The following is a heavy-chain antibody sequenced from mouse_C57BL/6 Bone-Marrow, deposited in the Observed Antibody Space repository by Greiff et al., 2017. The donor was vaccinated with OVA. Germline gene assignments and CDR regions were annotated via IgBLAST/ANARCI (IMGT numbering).Heavy chain of an antibody. CDR1: GYTFTSYG. CDR2: IYPRSGNT. J-gene: IGHJ1*03. CDR3: ARSGHWYFDV. Sequence: VKVVESGAELARPGASVKLSCKASGYTFTSYGISWVKQRTGQGLEWIGEIYPRSGNTYYNEKFKGKATLTADKSSSTAYMELRSLTSEDSAVYFCARSGHWYFDVWGTGTTVTVSS. V-gene: IGHV1-81*01. D-gene: IGHD3-1*01.